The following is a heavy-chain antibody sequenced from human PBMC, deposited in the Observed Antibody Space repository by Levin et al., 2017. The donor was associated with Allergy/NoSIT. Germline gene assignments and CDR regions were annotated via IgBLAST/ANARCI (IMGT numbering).Heavy chain of an antibody. D-gene: IGHD3-10*01. J-gene: IGHJ4*02. Sequence: SQTLSLTCSVSGGSISTYHWSWIRQPPGKGLEWIGHFYNSGSTNYNPSLKSRVTISVDASKNHFSLELTSVTAADTAVYYGARHVYPDGSPFDSWGLGSLVTVSS. CDR3: ARHVYPDGSPFDS. V-gene: IGHV4-59*08. CDR2: FYNSGST. CDR1: GGSISTYH.